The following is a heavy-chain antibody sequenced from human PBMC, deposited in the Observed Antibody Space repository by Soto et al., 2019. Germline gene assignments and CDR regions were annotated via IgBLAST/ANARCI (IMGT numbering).Heavy chain of an antibody. CDR2: IYYSGST. CDR3: ARSHRGYFDY. CDR1: GGSVSSGSYY. J-gene: IGHJ4*02. V-gene: IGHV4-61*01. Sequence: PSETLSLTCTVSGGSVSSGSYYWSWIRQPPGKGLEWIGYIYYSGSTNYNPSLKSRVTISVDTSKNQFSLKLSSVTAADTAVYYCARSHRGYFDYWGQGTLVTVSS. D-gene: IGHD3-10*01.